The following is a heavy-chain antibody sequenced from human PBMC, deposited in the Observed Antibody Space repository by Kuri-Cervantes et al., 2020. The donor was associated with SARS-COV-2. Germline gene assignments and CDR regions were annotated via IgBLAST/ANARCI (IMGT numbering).Heavy chain of an antibody. V-gene: IGHV3-21*01. CDR2: ISSSSSYI. D-gene: IGHD6-6*01. CDR1: GFTFSNAW. Sequence: GESLKISCAASGFTFSNAWMNWVRQAPGKGLEWVSSISSSSSYIYYADSVKGRFTISRDNAKNSLYLQMNSLRTEDTAVYYCARDPRYSSSWLDYWGQGTLVTVSS. CDR3: ARDPRYSSSWLDY. J-gene: IGHJ4*02.